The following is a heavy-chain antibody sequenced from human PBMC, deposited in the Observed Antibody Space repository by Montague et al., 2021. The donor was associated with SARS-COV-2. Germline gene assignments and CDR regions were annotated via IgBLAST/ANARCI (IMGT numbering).Heavy chain of an antibody. CDR3: ASPKEGSGYYGPFDH. CDR1: GASVTSTNW. D-gene: IGHD3-22*01. J-gene: IGHJ4*02. V-gene: IGHV4-4*02. Sequence: SETLSLTCGVSGASVTSTNWWSWVRQPTGKGLEWIGEIYHTGNTNYSPSLKNRVSISLDKSKNQLSLRLNSVTAADTAVYYCASPKEGSGYYGPFDHWGQGILVTVSS. CDR2: IYHTGNT.